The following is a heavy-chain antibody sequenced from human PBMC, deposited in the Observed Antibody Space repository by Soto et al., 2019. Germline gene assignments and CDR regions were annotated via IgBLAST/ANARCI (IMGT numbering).Heavy chain of an antibody. CDR1: GYTFTSYD. V-gene: IGHV1-8*01. Sequence: EASVKVSCKASGYTFTSYDINWVRQATGQGLEWMGWMNPNSGNTGYAQKFQGRVTMTRNTSISTAYMELSSLRSEDTAVYYCARKGYCSSTSCDDAFDIWGQGTMVTVSS. J-gene: IGHJ3*02. CDR3: ARKGYCSSTSCDDAFDI. D-gene: IGHD2-2*01. CDR2: MNPNSGNT.